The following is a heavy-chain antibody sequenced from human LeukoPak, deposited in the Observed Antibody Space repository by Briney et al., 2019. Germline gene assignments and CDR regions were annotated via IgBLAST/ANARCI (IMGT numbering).Heavy chain of an antibody. V-gene: IGHV3-30*02. CDR2: IWSGGISK. J-gene: IGHJ3*02. D-gene: IGHD3-3*01. Sequence: GGSLRLSCAASGFTFSNYGMHWVRQAPGKGLEWVAVIWSGGISKYSADSVKGRFTISRDNSKNTLYLQMNGLRTEDTAVYYCAKDMATIFGGDRPTYVFDIWGQGTIVTVSS. CDR1: GFTFSNYG. CDR3: AKDMATIFGGDRPTYVFDI.